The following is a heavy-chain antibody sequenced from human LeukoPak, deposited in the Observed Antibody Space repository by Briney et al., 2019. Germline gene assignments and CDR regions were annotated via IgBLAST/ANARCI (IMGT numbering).Heavy chain of an antibody. J-gene: IGHJ6*03. CDR2: IYYSGST. V-gene: IGHV4-31*03. CDR1: GGSISSGGYY. CDR3: ARTVAPAAIAPGNYYMDV. Sequence: SQTLSLTCTVSGGSISSGGYYWSWIRQHPGKGLGWIGYIYYSGSTYYNPSLKSRVTISVDTSKNYFSLKLSSVTAADTAVYYCARTVAPAAIAPGNYYMDVWGKGTTVTVSS. D-gene: IGHD2-2*01.